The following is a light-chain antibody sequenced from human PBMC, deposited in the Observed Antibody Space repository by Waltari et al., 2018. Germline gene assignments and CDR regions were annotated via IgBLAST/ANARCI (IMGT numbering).Light chain of an antibody. CDR1: RDISTW. Sequence: DIQMTQSPSSVSASVGDGVTITCRASRDISTWLAWYQQKPGKTPNLLIYDGYTLQNGVPSRFSGSGSGTVFTLTISSLQPEDFATYYCQQAHSFPITFGQGTRLEIK. CDR3: QQAHSFPIT. V-gene: IGKV1-12*01. J-gene: IGKJ5*01. CDR2: DGY.